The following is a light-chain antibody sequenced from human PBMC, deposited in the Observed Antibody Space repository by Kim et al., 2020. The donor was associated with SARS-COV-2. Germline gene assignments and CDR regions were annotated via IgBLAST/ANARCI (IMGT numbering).Light chain of an antibody. CDR2: YDS. J-gene: IGLJ3*02. CDR1: NIGSKS. V-gene: IGLV3-21*04. Sequence: APGKTARITCGGNNIGSKSVHWYQQKPGQAPVLVIYYDSDRPSGIPERFSGSNSGNTATLTISRVEAGDEADYYCQVWDGRSDHWVFGGGTKLTVL. CDR3: QVWDGRSDHWV.